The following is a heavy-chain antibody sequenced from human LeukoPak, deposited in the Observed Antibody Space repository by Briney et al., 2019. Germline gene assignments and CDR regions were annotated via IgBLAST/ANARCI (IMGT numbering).Heavy chain of an antibody. D-gene: IGHD5-18*01. CDR3: AKDRHTAMAYFDY. CDR1: GFTFSTYA. J-gene: IGHJ4*02. Sequence: GGSLRLSCAASGFTFSTYAMTWVRQAPGKGLEWVSAISGSGGSTYYADSVKGRFTISRDNSKNTLYLQMNSLRAEDTAVYYCAKDRHTAMAYFDYWGQGTLVTVSS. CDR2: ISGSGGST. V-gene: IGHV3-23*01.